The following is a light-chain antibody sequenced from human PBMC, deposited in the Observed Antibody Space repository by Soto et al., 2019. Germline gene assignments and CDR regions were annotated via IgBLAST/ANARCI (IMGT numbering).Light chain of an antibody. CDR3: QQYNSYPET. Sequence: DIQMTQSPSTMSASVVSRVTITCRASESISSWLAWYQQKPGKAPKLLIYDASSLESGVPSRFSGSGSGTEFSLTISSLQPDDFATYYCQQYNSYPETFGQGTKVDIK. CDR2: DAS. J-gene: IGKJ1*01. V-gene: IGKV1-5*01. CDR1: ESISSW.